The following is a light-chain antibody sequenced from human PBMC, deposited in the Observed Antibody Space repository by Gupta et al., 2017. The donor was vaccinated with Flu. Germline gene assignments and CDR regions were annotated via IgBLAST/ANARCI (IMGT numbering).Light chain of an antibody. CDR1: QSLLYTSNNKNY. CDR3: HQYYNTPYS. CDR2: WAS. V-gene: IGKV4-1*01. J-gene: IGKJ2*03. Sequence: DIVMTQSPDSLAVSLGERATINCKSSQSLLYTSNNKNYLAWYQQKSGQPPKLLISWASNREYGVPDRFSGSGSGTDFTLTINSLQAEDVALYFCHQYYNTPYSFGQGTKLEIE.